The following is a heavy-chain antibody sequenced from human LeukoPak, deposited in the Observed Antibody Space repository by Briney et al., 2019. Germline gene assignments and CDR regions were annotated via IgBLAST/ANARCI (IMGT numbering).Heavy chain of an antibody. CDR1: GGTFSSYA. Sequence: EASVKVSCKASGGTFSSYAINWVRQAPGQGLEWMGGIIPIFGTGNYAQKFQGRVTITADESTSTAYMELSSLRSEDTAVYYCARGRPHGNDYWGQGTLVTVSS. J-gene: IGHJ4*02. CDR3: ARGRPHGNDY. V-gene: IGHV1-69*13. CDR2: IIPIFGTG. D-gene: IGHD4-23*01.